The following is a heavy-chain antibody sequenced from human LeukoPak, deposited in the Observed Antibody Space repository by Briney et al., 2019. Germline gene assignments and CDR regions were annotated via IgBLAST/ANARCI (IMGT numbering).Heavy chain of an antibody. Sequence: PSETLSLTCAVYGGSFSGYYWSWIRQPPGKGLEWIGEINHSGSTNYNPSLKSRVTISVDTSKNQFSLKLSSVTAADTAVYYCARLVTIFGVVMGFDYWGQGTLVTVSS. D-gene: IGHD3-3*01. CDR2: INHSGST. CDR1: GGSFSGYY. J-gene: IGHJ4*02. V-gene: IGHV4-34*01. CDR3: ARLVTIFGVVMGFDY.